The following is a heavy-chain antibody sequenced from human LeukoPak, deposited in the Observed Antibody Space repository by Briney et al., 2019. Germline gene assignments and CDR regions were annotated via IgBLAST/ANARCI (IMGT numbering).Heavy chain of an antibody. CDR3: AKDPYPSSGWYYFDY. V-gene: IGHV3-23*01. Sequence: PGGSLRLSCAASGFTFSSYAMSWVRQAPGKGLEWVSGISASGGSTYYADSVKGRFTISRDNSKNTLYLQMNSLRAEDTAVYYCAKDPYPSSGWYYFDYWGQGTLVTVSS. CDR1: GFTFSSYA. J-gene: IGHJ4*02. CDR2: ISASGGST. D-gene: IGHD6-19*01.